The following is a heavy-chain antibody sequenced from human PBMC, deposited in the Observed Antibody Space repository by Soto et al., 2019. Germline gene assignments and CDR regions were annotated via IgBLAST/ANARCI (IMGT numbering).Heavy chain of an antibody. CDR3: AKDPAYISPTVFDY. J-gene: IGHJ4*02. V-gene: IGHV3-23*01. CDR2: ISDSGGST. Sequence: PWVSLRLSCSASGFTCSNYAMNWVRQAPGKGLECVSCISDSGGSTYYADSVKGRFTISRDNSKYTLYLQMNSLRAEDTAVYHCAKDPAYISPTVFDYWGQGYMVIGS. D-gene: IGHD6-13*01. CDR1: GFTCSNYA.